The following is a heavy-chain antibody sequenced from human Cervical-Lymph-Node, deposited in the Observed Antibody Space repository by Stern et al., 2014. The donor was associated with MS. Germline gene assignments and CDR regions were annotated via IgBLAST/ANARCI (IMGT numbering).Heavy chain of an antibody. CDR1: GYSFAAYW. J-gene: IGHJ6*02. Sequence: EVQLVESGPEVKKSGESLKISCKASGYSFAAYWIGWVRQMPGKGLEWMGVIYPGDSDTSYRPSFQGHVTISTDKSNRTSFLHRRSLRASDTAIYYCARQEGTRHYGLDVWGRGTMVSVSS. V-gene: IGHV5-51*01. CDR3: ARQEGTRHYGLDV. D-gene: IGHD1-7*01. CDR2: IYPGDSDT.